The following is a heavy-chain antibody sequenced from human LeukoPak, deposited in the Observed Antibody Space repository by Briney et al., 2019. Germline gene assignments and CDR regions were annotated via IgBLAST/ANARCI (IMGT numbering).Heavy chain of an antibody. D-gene: IGHD5-12*01. Sequence: GSLRLSCAASGFTFSSYAMSWVRQAPGKGLEWVSAISGSGGSTYYADSVKGRFTISRDNSKNTLYLQMNSLRAEDTAVYYCAKHIVVRTNFDYWGQGTLVTVSS. CDR1: GFTFSSYA. J-gene: IGHJ4*02. CDR2: ISGSGGST. CDR3: AKHIVVRTNFDY. V-gene: IGHV3-23*01.